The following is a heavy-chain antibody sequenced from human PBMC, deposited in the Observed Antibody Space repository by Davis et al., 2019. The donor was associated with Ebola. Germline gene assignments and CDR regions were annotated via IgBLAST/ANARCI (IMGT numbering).Heavy chain of an antibody. Sequence: PGGSLRLSCAASGFTVSSNYMSWVRQAPGKGLEWVSLISGDGGSTYYADSVKGRFTISRDNSKNSLYLQMNSLRTEDTALYYCAKDGGRASKHFDYWGQGTLVTVSS. D-gene: IGHD3-16*01. CDR3: AKDGGRASKHFDY. J-gene: IGHJ4*02. CDR1: GFTVSSNY. V-gene: IGHV3-43*02. CDR2: ISGDGGST.